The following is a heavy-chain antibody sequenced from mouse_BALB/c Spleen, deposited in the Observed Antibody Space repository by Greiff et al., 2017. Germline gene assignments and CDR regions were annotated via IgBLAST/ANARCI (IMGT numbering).Heavy chain of an antibody. Sequence: VQLQQSGAELAKPGASVKMSCKASGYTFTSYWMHWVKQRPGQGLEWIGYINPSTGYTEYNQKFKDKATLTADKSSSTAYMQLSSLTSEDSAVYYCARWAYISREDAMDDWGEGTSVTVSS. CDR1: GYTFTSYW. D-gene: IGHD1-1*01. J-gene: IGHJ4*01. CDR3: ARWAYISREDAMDD. CDR2: INPSTGYT. V-gene: IGHV1-7*01.